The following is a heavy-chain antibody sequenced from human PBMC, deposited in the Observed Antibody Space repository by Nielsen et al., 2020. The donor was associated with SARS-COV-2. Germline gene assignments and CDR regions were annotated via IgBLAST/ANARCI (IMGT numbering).Heavy chain of an antibody. J-gene: IGHJ6*02. Sequence: GGSLRLSCAASGFTFSSYDMHWVRQATGKGLEWVSAIGTAGDTYYPGSVKGRFTISRENAKNSLYLQMNSLRAGDTAVYYCARMPLEHLNSSSWTNDYYYYGMDVWGQGTTVTVSS. CDR1: GFTFSSYD. V-gene: IGHV3-13*04. CDR3: ARMPLEHLNSSSWTNDYYYYGMDV. D-gene: IGHD6-13*01. CDR2: IGTAGDT.